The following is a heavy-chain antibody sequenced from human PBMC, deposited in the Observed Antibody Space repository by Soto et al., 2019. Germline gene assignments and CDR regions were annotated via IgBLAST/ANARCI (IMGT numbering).Heavy chain of an antibody. D-gene: IGHD3-9*01. CDR2: ISHSGST. J-gene: IGHJ4*02. CDR3: ATYYDILTGYTFDC. Sequence: QVQLQESGPGLVKPSGTLSLTCAVSSGSISSSNWWSWVRQPPGKGLEWIGEISHSGSTNYNPSLKNRVTISVDKSKNQFSLKLSSVTAADTAVYYCATYYDILTGYTFDCWGQGTLVTVSS. V-gene: IGHV4-4*02. CDR1: SGSISSSNW.